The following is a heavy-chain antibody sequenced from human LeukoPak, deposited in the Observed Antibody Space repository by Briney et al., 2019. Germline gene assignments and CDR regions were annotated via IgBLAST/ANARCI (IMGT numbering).Heavy chain of an antibody. CDR3: AKGLTSLAP. V-gene: IGHV3-7*01. J-gene: IGHJ4*02. CDR2: IEQDGSEK. Sequence: GGSLRLSCAASGFSFTTSWMSWVRHAPGKGLEWVASIEQDGSEKYYVDSVKGRFTISRDNAKNSLFLQMNSLRAEDTAVYYCAKGLTSLAPGGQGALFTVSS. CDR1: GFSFTTSW.